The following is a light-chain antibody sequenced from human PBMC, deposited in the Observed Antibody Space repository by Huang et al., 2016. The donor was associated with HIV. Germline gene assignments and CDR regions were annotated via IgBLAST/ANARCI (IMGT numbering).Light chain of an antibody. CDR2: ATS. CDR3: QQYDIHPLT. J-gene: IGKJ3*01. Sequence: IRLTQSPSSLSASTGDRVTITCRANQDINNFLAWYQQRPGSCPKLLIYATSTLQSGGPSRFSGNGSGTDFTLTIGCLHAEDVATYYCQQYDIHPLTFGPGTRVDIK. CDR1: QDINNF. V-gene: IGKV1-8*01.